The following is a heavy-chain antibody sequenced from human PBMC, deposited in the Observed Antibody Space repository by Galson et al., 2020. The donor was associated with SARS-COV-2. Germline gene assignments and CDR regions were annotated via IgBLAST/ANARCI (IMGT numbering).Heavy chain of an antibody. CDR3: ARAGWGNAYWFDP. CDR1: GYSISSGYY. V-gene: IGHV4-38-2*02. CDR2: IYHSGRT. D-gene: IGHD3-16*01. Sequence: SETLSITCTVSGYSISSGYYWGWIRQPPGKGLEWIGSIYHSGRTYYNPSLKSRVTISVDTSKNQFSLKLSSVTAADTAVYYCARAGWGNAYWFDPWGQGTLVTVSS. J-gene: IGHJ5*02.